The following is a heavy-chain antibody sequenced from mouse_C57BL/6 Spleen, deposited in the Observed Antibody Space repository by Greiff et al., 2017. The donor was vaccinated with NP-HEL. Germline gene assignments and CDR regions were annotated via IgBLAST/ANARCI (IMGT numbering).Heavy chain of an antibody. CDR3: ARNYYGSSWGYFDV. CDR1: GYTFTDYN. CDR2: INPNNGGT. J-gene: IGHJ1*03. V-gene: IGHV1-18*01. D-gene: IGHD1-1*01. Sequence: VQLQQSGPELVKPGASVKIPCKASGYTFTDYNMDWVKQSHGKSLEWIGDINPNNGGTIYNQKFKGKATLTVDKSSSTAYMELRSLTSEDTAVYYCARNYYGSSWGYFDVWGTGTTVTVSS.